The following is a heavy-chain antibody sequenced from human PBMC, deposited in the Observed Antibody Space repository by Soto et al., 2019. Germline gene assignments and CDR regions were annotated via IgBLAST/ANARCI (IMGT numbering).Heavy chain of an antibody. V-gene: IGHV2-5*01. D-gene: IGHD4-17*01. J-gene: IGHJ2*01. CDR1: GFSLSTSAVG. Sequence: QITLKESGPTLVMPTQTLTLTCSFSGFSLSTSAVGVGWIRQPPGKALEWLALIYWNDDEHYSPSLRSRLSITKYTSKNQVVLRMTDMDPVDTATYYCAHALFYADYDSYFDLWGRGTLVTVSS. CDR3: AHALFYADYDSYFDL. CDR2: IYWNDDE.